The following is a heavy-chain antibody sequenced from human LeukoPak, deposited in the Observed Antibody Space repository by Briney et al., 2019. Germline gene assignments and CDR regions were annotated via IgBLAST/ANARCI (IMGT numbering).Heavy chain of an antibody. Sequence: SQTLSLTCAVSGASISNGAYSWSWIRQPPGKGLEWIGYISPRGSTHSNPSLKSRVTLSVDTSKNQFSLKLSSVTAADTAVYYCARFWNSVGASFGFDYWGQGTLVTVSS. J-gene: IGHJ4*02. V-gene: IGHV4-30-2*02. D-gene: IGHD1-26*01. CDR2: ISPRGST. CDR1: GASISNGAYS. CDR3: ARFWNSVGASFGFDY.